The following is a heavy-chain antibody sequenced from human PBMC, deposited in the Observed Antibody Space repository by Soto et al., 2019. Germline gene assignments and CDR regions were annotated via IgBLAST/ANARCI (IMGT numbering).Heavy chain of an antibody. D-gene: IGHD3-10*01. CDR2: IYPGDSDT. V-gene: IGHV5-51*01. CDR3: AGGGVRGVITRTRDYYGMDV. CDR1: GYNFTSYW. Sequence: GESLKISCKGSGYNFTSYWIGWVRQMPGKGLEYMGIIYPGDSDTRYSPSFQGQVTISADKSISTAYLQWSSLKASDTAMYYCAGGGVRGVITRTRDYYGMDVWGQGTTVTVSS. J-gene: IGHJ6*02.